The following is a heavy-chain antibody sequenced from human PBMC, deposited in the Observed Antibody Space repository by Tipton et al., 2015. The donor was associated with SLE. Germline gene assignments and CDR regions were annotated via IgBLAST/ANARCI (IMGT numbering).Heavy chain of an antibody. J-gene: IGHJ4*02. CDR2: VYPHDSDA. Sequence: QLVQSGAAVKKPGESLKISCKASGYTFPTSWIGWVRQMPGKGLEYMGAVYPHDSDARYSPSFEGQVTISADKSISSAYLQWRSLKTSDTAMYYCVRHADFWNVHDFWGQGTLVTVSS. D-gene: IGHD3/OR15-3a*01. CDR1: GYTFPTSW. V-gene: IGHV5-51*01. CDR3: VRHADFWNVHDF.